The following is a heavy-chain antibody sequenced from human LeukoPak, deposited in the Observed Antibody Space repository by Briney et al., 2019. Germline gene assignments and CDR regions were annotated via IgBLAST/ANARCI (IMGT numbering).Heavy chain of an antibody. D-gene: IGHD5-12*01. CDR2: MNPNSGNT. J-gene: IGHJ6*03. V-gene: IGHV1-8*01. CDR1: GYTFTSYD. CDR3: ARVWLRDYMDV. Sequence: ASVKVSCKASGYTFTSYDINWVRQATGQGLEWMGWMNPNSGNTGYAQKFQGRVTMTRNTSISTAYMELSSLRSEDTAVYFCARVWLRDYMDVWGKGTTVSVSS.